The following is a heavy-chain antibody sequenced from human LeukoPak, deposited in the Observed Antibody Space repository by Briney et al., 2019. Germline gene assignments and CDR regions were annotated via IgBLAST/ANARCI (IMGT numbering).Heavy chain of an antibody. Sequence: PSETLSLTCTVSGGSISSGDFYWSWIRQPPGKGLEWIGYIHYSGSTSYNPSLKSRVTMSVDTSKNQFSLKLSSVTAADTAVYYCARDREFYDSSSYYYYYAMDVWGQGTTVTVSS. CDR2: IHYSGST. CDR1: GGSISSGDFY. CDR3: ARDREFYDSSSYYYYYAMDV. V-gene: IGHV4-30-4*01. J-gene: IGHJ6*02. D-gene: IGHD3-22*01.